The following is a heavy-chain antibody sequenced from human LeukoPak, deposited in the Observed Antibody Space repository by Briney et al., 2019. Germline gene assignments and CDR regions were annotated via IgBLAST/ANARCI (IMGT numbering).Heavy chain of an antibody. J-gene: IGHJ4*02. Sequence: WXRQXXXQXXXWMGCINPKSGCTNYAQKFQGRVTMTRDTSISTAYMELSRLRSDDTAVYYCARVGFSSSSPDYWGQGTLVTVSS. V-gene: IGHV1-2*02. CDR2: INPKSGCT. D-gene: IGHD6-13*01. CDR3: ARVGFSSSSPDY.